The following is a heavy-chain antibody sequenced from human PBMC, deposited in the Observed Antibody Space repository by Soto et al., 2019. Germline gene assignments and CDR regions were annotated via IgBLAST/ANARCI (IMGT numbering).Heavy chain of an antibody. D-gene: IGHD2-15*01. Sequence: PSETLSLTCTVSGGSISSGTYYWTWIRQRPGKGLEWIGFIYYSGRTYYNPSLKSRTTISLDTSENQFSLRLSSVTAADTAVYYCARDSDFCTGGSCYRNFDFWGQGTRVTVSS. CDR3: ARDSDFCTGGSCYRNFDF. J-gene: IGHJ4*02. V-gene: IGHV4-31*03. CDR2: IYYSGRT. CDR1: GGSISSGTYY.